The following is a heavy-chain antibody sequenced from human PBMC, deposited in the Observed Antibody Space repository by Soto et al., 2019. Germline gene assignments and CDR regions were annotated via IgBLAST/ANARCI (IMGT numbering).Heavy chain of an antibody. Sequence: SETLSLTCAVSGGSISSSNWWSWVRQPPGKGLEWIGEIYHSGSTNYNPSLKSRVTISVDKSKNQFSLKLSSVTAADTAVYYCARVSGRYYYVMDVWGQGTTVTVSS. CDR3: ARVSGRYYYVMDV. V-gene: IGHV4-4*02. J-gene: IGHJ6*02. CDR2: IYHSGST. CDR1: GGSISSSNW. D-gene: IGHD1-26*01.